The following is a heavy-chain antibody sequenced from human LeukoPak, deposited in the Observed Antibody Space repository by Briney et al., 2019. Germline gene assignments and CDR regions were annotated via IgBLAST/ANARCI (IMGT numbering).Heavy chain of an antibody. Sequence: QTLSLTCAISGDSVSSNSAAWNWIRQSPSRGLEWLGRTYYRSKWYNDYAVSVKSRITINPDTSKNQFSLQLNSVTPEDTAVYYCARDQLAYCGGDCYANHDAFDIWGQGTMVTVSS. D-gene: IGHD2-21*02. CDR1: GDSVSSNSAA. V-gene: IGHV6-1*01. J-gene: IGHJ3*02. CDR2: TYYRSKWYN. CDR3: ARDQLAYCGGDCYANHDAFDI.